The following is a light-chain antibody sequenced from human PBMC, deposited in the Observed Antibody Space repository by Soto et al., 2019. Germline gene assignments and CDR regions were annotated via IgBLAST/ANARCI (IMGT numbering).Light chain of an antibody. V-gene: IGKV3-20*01. J-gene: IGKJ1*01. CDR3: QQYGSSGT. Sequence: EIVLTQSPGTLSLSPGERATLSCRASQRVSNNYLAWYQQKPGQAPRLLIYGASNRATGIPDRFSGSGSGTDFTLTISRLEPEYFAVYYCQQYGSSGTLCQGTKVEIK. CDR1: QRVSNNY. CDR2: GAS.